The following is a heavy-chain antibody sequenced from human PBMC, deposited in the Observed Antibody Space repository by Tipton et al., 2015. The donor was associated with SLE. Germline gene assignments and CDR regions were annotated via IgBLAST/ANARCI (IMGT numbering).Heavy chain of an antibody. V-gene: IGHV3-9*01. CDR3: ASSWEVFYYFDY. D-gene: IGHD3-10*01. J-gene: IGHJ4*02. CDR1: GFTFDDYA. Sequence: SLRLSCAASGFTFDDYAMHWVRQAPGKGLEWVSGISWNSGSIGYADSVKGRFTISRDNAKNSLYLQMNSLRAEDTAVYYCASSWEVFYYFDYWGQGTLVTVSS. CDR2: ISWNSGSI.